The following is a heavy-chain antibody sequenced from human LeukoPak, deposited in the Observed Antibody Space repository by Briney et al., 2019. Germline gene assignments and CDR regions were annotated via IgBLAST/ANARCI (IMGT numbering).Heavy chain of an antibody. CDR1: GYSFTSYW. CDR2: IYPGDSDT. Sequence: GESLKISCKGSGYSFTSYWIGWVRQMPGKGLEWMGTIYPGDSDTRYSPSFQGQVTISADKSISTAYLQWSSLKASDTAMYYCARQTIAAAGTGPAHRNAFDIWGQGTMVTVSS. J-gene: IGHJ3*02. CDR3: ARQTIAAAGTGPAHRNAFDI. V-gene: IGHV5-51*01. D-gene: IGHD6-13*01.